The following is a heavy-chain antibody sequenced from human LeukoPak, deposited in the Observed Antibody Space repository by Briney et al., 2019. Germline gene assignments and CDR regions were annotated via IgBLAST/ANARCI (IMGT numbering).Heavy chain of an antibody. J-gene: IGHJ4*02. CDR2: ITSDGSNK. CDR1: GSTFSNNC. Sequence: GGSLRLSCAASGSTFSNNCMQWVRQAPGKGLEWVAFITSDGSNKDYANSVKGRFSIFRDNSKNTLYLQMNSLRTEDTAVYYCGKEPQWDGGQGTLVTVSS. CDR3: GKEPQWD. D-gene: IGHD1-26*01. V-gene: IGHV3-30*02.